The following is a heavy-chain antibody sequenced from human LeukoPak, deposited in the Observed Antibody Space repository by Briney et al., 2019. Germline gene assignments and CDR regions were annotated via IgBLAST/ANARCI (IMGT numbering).Heavy chain of an antibody. D-gene: IGHD5-24*01. Sequence: GASVKVSCKASGYTFTSYGISWVRQAPGQGLEWMGWISPYNGNTDYAQKLQGRVTMTTDTSTTTAYMELRSLRSDDTAVYYCAREMATIVNQFDYWGQGTLVTVSS. V-gene: IGHV1-18*01. J-gene: IGHJ4*02. CDR3: AREMATIVNQFDY. CDR1: GYTFTSYG. CDR2: ISPYNGNT.